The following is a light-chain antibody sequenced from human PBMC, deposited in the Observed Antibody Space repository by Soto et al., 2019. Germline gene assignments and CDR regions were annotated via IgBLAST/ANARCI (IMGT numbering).Light chain of an antibody. J-gene: IGKJ2*01. V-gene: IGKV3-15*01. CDR3: QQYNNWPPLMYT. Sequence: EIVMTQSPATLSVSPGERATLSCRASQSVSSNLAWYQQKPGQAPRLLIYGASTGATGIPARFSGSGSGTEFTLTISSLQSEDFAVYYCQQYNNWPPLMYTFGQGTKLEIK. CDR1: QSVSSN. CDR2: GAS.